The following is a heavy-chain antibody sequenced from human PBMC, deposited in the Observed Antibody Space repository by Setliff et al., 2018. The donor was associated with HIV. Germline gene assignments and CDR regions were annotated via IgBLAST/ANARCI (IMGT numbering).Heavy chain of an antibody. Sequence: SVKVSCKTSGGTFSTYAISWVRQAPGQRLEWMGGIIPIFGTLNYAQKFQGRVTMTRDTSTSTVYMELRSLRSEDTAMYYCSKSFGDVVGTTWGHCFDYWGQGTLVTVSS. V-gene: IGHV1-69*05. CDR2: IIPIFGTL. J-gene: IGHJ4*02. D-gene: IGHD1-26*01. CDR3: SKSFGDVVGTTWGHCFDY. CDR1: GGTFSTYA.